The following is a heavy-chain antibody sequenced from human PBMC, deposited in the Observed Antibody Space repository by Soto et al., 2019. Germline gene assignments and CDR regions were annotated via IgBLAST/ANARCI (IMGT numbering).Heavy chain of an antibody. V-gene: IGHV1-8*03. CDR3: AGEKVGTTGIDF. CDR1: GYTFTGYD. D-gene: IGHD1-26*01. J-gene: IGHJ4*02. CDR2: MNPNSGNT. Sequence: QAQLVQSGAEVKKPGASVKVSCKASGYTFTGYDINWVRQATGQGLEWMGWMNPNSGNTGNSQNFQGRVTITRDTSITTAYMGLTSLRDDDSAVYYCAGEKVGTTGIDFWGQGTLVTVSS.